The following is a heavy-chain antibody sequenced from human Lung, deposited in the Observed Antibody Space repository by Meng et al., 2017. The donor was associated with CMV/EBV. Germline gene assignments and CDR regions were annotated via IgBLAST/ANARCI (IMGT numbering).Heavy chain of an antibody. J-gene: IGHJ4*02. Sequence: SXVVSGLNFRTYGMTWVRQASGKGLEFVSHINAESTNKGYADAVKGRFTISRDIAGSSVFLQMNNLRVEDAAVYYCTTDPEGDYDFDFWGQGTXVPVAS. CDR1: GLNFRTYG. CDR2: INAESTNK. CDR3: TTDPEGDYDFDF. D-gene: IGHD4-17*01. V-gene: IGHV3-21*06.